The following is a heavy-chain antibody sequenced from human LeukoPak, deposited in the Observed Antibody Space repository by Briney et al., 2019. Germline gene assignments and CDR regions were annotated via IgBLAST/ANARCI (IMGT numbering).Heavy chain of an antibody. J-gene: IGHJ4*02. V-gene: IGHV3-30*02. Sequence: GGSLRLSCAASGFTFSIYGMNWVRLAPGKGLEWVAFIRYDGSNKYYADSVKGRFTISRDNAKNSLYLQMNSLRAEDTAVYYCARAKYGEMATDDFDYWGQGTLVTVSS. CDR3: ARAKYGEMATDDFDY. D-gene: IGHD5-24*01. CDR1: GFTFSIYG. CDR2: IRYDGSNK.